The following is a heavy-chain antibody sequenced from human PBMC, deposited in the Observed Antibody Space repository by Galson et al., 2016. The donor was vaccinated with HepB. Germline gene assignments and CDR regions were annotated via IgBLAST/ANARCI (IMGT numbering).Heavy chain of an antibody. Sequence: SVKVSCKASGYTFTTYYMHWVRQAPGQGLEWMGIINPSGGTTSYAQKFQGRVTMTRDTSTSTVYMEMSSLRSEDTAVYYCAREGLDWNSALDYWGQGTLVTVSS. CDR3: AREGLDWNSALDY. V-gene: IGHV1-46*01. J-gene: IGHJ4*02. CDR1: GYTFTTYY. D-gene: IGHD1-7*01. CDR2: INPSGGTT.